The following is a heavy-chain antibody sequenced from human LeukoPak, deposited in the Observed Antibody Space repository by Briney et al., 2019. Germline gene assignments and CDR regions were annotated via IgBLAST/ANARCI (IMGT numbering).Heavy chain of an antibody. J-gene: IGHJ4*02. CDR3: VRDGGVSGYDLLDY. Sequence: GGSLRLSCAASGFSLSNYWMTWVRQAPGKGLEWVAHINQDGSEEHYMDSVKARFTISRDNAKNSLSLQMNSLRAEDTAVYYCVRDGGVSGYDLLDYWGQGTLVTVSS. V-gene: IGHV3-7*01. CDR2: INQDGSEE. D-gene: IGHD5-12*01. CDR1: GFSLSNYW.